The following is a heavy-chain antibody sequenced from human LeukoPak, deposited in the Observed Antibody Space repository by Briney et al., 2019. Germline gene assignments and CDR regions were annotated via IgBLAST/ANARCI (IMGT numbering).Heavy chain of an antibody. D-gene: IGHD4-11*01. J-gene: IGHJ4*02. CDR1: GYTFTSYG. V-gene: IGHV1-18*01. Sequence: GASVKVSCKASGYTFTSYGISGVRQAPGQGLEWMGWVSAYNGNTNYAQRLQGRVTMTTDTSTSAAYMELRSLRSDDTAVYYCASSVTYMTKLDYWGQGTLVTVSS. CDR2: VSAYNGNT. CDR3: ASSVTYMTKLDY.